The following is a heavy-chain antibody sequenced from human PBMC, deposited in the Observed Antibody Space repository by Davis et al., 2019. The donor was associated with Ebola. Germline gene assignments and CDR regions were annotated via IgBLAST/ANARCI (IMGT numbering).Heavy chain of an antibody. Sequence: ASVKVSCKASGYTFDTYDINWVRQAAGQGLEWMGWMDPNTGNAGYVQKFQGRVTMTRNNSISTAYMELSGLRSEDTAVYYCARAYYYTYGMDVWGQGTPVTVSS. D-gene: IGHD3-3*01. J-gene: IGHJ6*02. CDR2: MDPNTGNA. V-gene: IGHV1-8*01. CDR3: ARAYYYTYGMDV. CDR1: GYTFDTYD.